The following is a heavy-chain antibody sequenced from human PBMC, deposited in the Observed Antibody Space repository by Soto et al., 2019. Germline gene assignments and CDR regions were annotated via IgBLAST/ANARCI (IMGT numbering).Heavy chain of an antibody. CDR2: IFPGDTDT. J-gene: IGHJ6*04. CDR3: ARLRRLAEPADPNHWSADYYHYGMDG. V-gene: IGHV5-51*01. Sequence: GESLKISCEGSGYMFGSYWIAWVRQMPGKGLEWMGFIFPGDTDTRYSPSFQGQVTISADKSVNIAYLQWSSLKASDTATYYCARLRRLAEPADPNHWSADYYHYGMDGWGNETSFTFPS. CDR1: GYMFGSYW. D-gene: IGHD1-1*01.